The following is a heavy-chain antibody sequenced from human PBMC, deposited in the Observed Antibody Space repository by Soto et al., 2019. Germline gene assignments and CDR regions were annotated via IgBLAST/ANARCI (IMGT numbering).Heavy chain of an antibody. D-gene: IGHD4-4*01. V-gene: IGHV1-69*01. Sequence: QVQLVQSGAEVKKPGSSVKVSCKASGGTFSSYAISWVRQAPGQGLEWMGGIIPIFGTANYAQKFQGRVTITADESTSTAYMELSSLRSEDTAVYYCARDGTTVTTVMSYYYGMDVWGQGTTVTVSS. CDR1: GGTFSSYA. J-gene: IGHJ6*02. CDR2: IIPIFGTA. CDR3: ARDGTTVTTVMSYYYGMDV.